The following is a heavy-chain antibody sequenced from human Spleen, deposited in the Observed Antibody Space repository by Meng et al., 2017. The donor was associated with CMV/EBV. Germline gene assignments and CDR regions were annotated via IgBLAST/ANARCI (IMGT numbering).Heavy chain of an antibody. CDR3: ARAQIQGYSSAAFDY. CDR2: IIPIVGKV. D-gene: IGHD6-19*01. Sequence: VKVSCKASGGTFSYYAINWVRQAPGQGLEWMGGIIPIVGKVNYAEKFQGRVTIIADKSTTTAYMELSSLRSEDTAVYYCARAQIQGYSSAAFDYWGQGTLVTVSS. V-gene: IGHV1-69*06. J-gene: IGHJ4*02. CDR1: GGTFSYYA.